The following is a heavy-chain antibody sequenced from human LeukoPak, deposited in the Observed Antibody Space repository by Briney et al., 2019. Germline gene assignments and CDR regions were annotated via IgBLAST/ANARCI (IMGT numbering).Heavy chain of an antibody. CDR3: ARDNDDGDYVGWFDP. Sequence: SQTLSLTCTVSGASITSGFYYWSWLRQSPGKGLEWIWYIYYSGTTYYSPSLKSRLTISLDTSKNHLSLKSTSVTAADTAIYYCARDNDDGDYVGWFDPWGQGTLVTVSS. CDR1: GASITSGFYY. J-gene: IGHJ5*02. V-gene: IGHV4-30-4*01. D-gene: IGHD4-17*01. CDR2: IYYSGTT.